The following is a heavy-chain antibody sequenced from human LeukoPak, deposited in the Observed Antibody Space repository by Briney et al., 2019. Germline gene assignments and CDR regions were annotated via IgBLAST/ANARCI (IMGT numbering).Heavy chain of an antibody. CDR3: ATGREGNSDDYKYSQH. J-gene: IGHJ1*01. Sequence: GGSLRLSCAASGFTFSNAWMTWVRQAPGKGPEWVGRIKSKTDGGTTDYAAPVKGRFTISRDDSKNTLYLQMNSLKTEDTAVYNCATGREGNSDDYKYSQHWGQGTLVTVSS. D-gene: IGHD5-12*01. CDR1: GFTFSNAW. CDR2: IKSKTDGGTT. V-gene: IGHV3-15*01.